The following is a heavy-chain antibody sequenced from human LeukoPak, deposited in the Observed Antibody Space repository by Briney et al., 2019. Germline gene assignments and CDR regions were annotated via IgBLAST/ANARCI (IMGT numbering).Heavy chain of an antibody. V-gene: IGHV4-39*07. CDR2: IYHSGST. D-gene: IGHD4-17*01. Sequence: SETLSLTCTVSGASISSSTYYWGWIRQPPGKGLEWIGTIYHSGSTNYNPSLKTRVTISVDKSKNQFSLKLSSVTAADTAVYYCARASHDYGDYSHFDYWGQGTLVTVSS. CDR1: GASISSSTYY. J-gene: IGHJ4*02. CDR3: ARASHDYGDYSHFDY.